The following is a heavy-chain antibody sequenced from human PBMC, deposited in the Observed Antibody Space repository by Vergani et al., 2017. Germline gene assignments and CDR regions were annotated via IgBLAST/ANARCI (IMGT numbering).Heavy chain of an antibody. CDR1: GGSFSGYY. V-gene: IGHV4-34*11. Sequence: QVQLQQWGAGLLKPSETLSLTCAVYGGSFSGYYWSWTRQPPGKGLEWIGYIYYSGSTNSNPSLKSRVTISVDTSKNQFSLKLSSVTAADTAVYYCARESGTTLDYWGQGTLVTVSS. CDR2: IYYSGST. D-gene: IGHD1-7*01. CDR3: ARESGTTLDY. J-gene: IGHJ4*02.